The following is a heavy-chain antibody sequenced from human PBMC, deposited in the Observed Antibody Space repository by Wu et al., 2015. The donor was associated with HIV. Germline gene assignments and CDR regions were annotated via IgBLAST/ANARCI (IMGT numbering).Heavy chain of an antibody. J-gene: IGHJ4*02. CDR1: GYSFTGYG. Sequence: QVQLVQSGAEVKRPGASVKVSCKTSGYSFTGYGISWVRQAPGQGLEWMGWISVYNGNTNFPQNVQGRVTLTTDTSTSAAYMELRSLRSDDTAVYYCARASSQDCSSSNCYSSVFFDYVGQGPRSTVSS. CDR2: ISVYNGNT. V-gene: IGHV1-18*01. CDR3: ARASSQDCSSSNCYSSVFFDY. D-gene: IGHD2-2*01.